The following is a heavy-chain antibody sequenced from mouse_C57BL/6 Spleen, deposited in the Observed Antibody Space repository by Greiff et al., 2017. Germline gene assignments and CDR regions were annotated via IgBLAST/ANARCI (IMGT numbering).Heavy chain of an antibody. Sequence: VQLQQPGAELVMPGASVKLSCKASGYTFTSYWMHWVKQRPGQGLEWIGEIDPSDSYTNYNQKFKGKSTLTVDKSSSTAYMQLSSLTSEDSAVYYCARREITTLDYWGQGTTLTVSS. V-gene: IGHV1-69*01. J-gene: IGHJ2*01. CDR3: ARREITTLDY. CDR1: GYTFTSYW. D-gene: IGHD1-1*01. CDR2: IDPSDSYT.